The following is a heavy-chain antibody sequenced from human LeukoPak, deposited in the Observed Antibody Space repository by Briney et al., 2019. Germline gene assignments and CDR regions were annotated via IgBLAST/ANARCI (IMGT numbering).Heavy chain of an antibody. CDR2: ISGGSGGNT. V-gene: IGHV3-23*01. J-gene: IGHJ4*02. Sequence: GGSLRLSCAASGFTFSSYAMSWVRQAPGKGLEWVSTISGGSGGNTYDADSVKGRFTISRDNSKNTLYLQMNSLRAEDTAVYYCAKAAVAARLNFDYWGQGTLVTVSS. CDR3: AKAAVAARLNFDY. D-gene: IGHD6-6*01. CDR1: GFTFSSYA.